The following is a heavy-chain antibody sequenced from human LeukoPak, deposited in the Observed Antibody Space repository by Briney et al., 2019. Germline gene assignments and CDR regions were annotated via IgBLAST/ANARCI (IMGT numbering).Heavy chain of an antibody. D-gene: IGHD6-13*01. CDR3: AKSPGSSSWYGPIEY. J-gene: IGHJ4*02. CDR1: GGSVSGYY. V-gene: IGHV4-59*08. CDR2: IYYSGST. Sequence: SETLSLTCLVSGGSVSGYYWSWVRQPPGKGLEWIGYIYYSGSTIYNPSLKSRVTISIDMSKKQVSLKLTSVTAADTAVYYCAKSPGSSSWYGPIEYWGQGTLVTVSS.